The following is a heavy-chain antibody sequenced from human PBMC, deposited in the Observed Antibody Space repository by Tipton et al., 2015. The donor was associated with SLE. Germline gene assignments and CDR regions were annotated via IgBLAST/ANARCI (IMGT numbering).Heavy chain of an antibody. J-gene: IGHJ3*02. CDR1: GYSISRGYY. D-gene: IGHD4/OR15-4a*01. CDR2: IFHGGST. Sequence: TLSLTCAVSGYSISRGYYWGWIRQPPGKGLEWIGSIFHGGSTYYNPSLKSRLTISVDTSKNQFSLKLSSVTAADTAVYYCAREGNYGGLPRAFDIWGQGTMVTVSS. V-gene: IGHV4-38-2*02. CDR3: AREGNYGGLPRAFDI.